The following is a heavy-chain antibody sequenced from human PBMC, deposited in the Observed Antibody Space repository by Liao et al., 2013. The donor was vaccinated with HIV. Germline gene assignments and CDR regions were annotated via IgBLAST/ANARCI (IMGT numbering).Heavy chain of an antibody. CDR3: ARELGLEWYLDL. Sequence: QVQLEESGPGLVKPSQTLSLNCTVSGGSISSETYYWNWIRQSAGKGLEWIGRVHVRGTTNYNPSLKSRVVISVDSSKKQFSLKLSSVTAADTAVYFCARELGLEWYLDLWGRGTLVTVSS. V-gene: IGHV4-61*02. CDR1: GGSISSETYY. D-gene: IGHD7-27*01. J-gene: IGHJ2*01. CDR2: VHVRGTT.